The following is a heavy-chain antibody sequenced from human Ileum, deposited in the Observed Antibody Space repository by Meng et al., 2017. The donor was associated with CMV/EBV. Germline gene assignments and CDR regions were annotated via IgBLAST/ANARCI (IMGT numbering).Heavy chain of an antibody. V-gene: IGHV3-21*01. J-gene: IGHJ6*02. Sequence: GESLKISCAASGFTFSSYSMNWVRQAPGKGLEWVSSISSSSSYIYYADSVKGRFTISRDNAKNSLYLQMNSLRAEDTAVYYCARESKKRGIVVVPAAKNYGMDVWGQGTTVTVSS. CDR2: ISSSSSYI. CDR1: GFTFSSYS. CDR3: ARESKKRGIVVVPAAKNYGMDV. D-gene: IGHD2-2*01.